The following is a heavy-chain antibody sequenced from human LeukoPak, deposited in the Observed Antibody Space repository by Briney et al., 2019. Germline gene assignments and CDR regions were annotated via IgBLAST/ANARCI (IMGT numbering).Heavy chain of an antibody. Sequence: GGSLRLSCAASGFTFDDYAMHWVRQAPGKGLEWVSGISWNSGSIGYADSVKGRFTISRDNAKNSLYLQMNSLRAGNTALYYCAKDLSSGWYAALDYWGQGTLVTVSS. CDR3: AKDLSSGWYAALDY. CDR1: GFTFDDYA. D-gene: IGHD6-19*01. V-gene: IGHV3-9*01. CDR2: ISWNSGSI. J-gene: IGHJ4*02.